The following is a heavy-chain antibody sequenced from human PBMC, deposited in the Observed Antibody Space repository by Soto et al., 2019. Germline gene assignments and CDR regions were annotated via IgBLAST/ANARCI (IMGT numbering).Heavy chain of an antibody. CDR3: ARGFTYGGGAFDI. D-gene: IGHD3-10*01. J-gene: IGHJ3*02. V-gene: IGHV4-4*02. CDR2: IYHTGST. Sequence: SETLSLTCEVSGDSISSSNWWNWVRQPPGKGLEWIGKIYHTGSTDYNPSLKSRVTVSVDKSKNQFSLKLNSVTAADTAVYYCARGFTYGGGAFDIWGQGTMVTVSS. CDR1: GDSISSSNW.